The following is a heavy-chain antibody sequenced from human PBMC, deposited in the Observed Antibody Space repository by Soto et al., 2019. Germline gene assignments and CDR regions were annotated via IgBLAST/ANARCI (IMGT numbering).Heavy chain of an antibody. J-gene: IGHJ5*02. D-gene: IGHD5-12*01. Sequence: TSETLSLTCSVSGDSISSYYWSWIRQPPGKGLEWIGHIYYSGSTNYNPSFKSRVTISVDTPKNQFSLKLTSVTAADTAVYYCARGVATIGPWGQGTLVTVSS. CDR3: ARGVATIGP. V-gene: IGHV4-59*01. CDR1: GDSISSYY. CDR2: IYYSGST.